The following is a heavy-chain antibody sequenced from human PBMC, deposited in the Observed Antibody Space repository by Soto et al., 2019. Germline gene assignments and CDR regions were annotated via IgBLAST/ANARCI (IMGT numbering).Heavy chain of an antibody. Sequence: QVQLQESGPGLVKPSETLSLTCTVSGGSISSYYWSWIRQPPGKGLEWIGYIYDSGSTNYNPSLKRRVTISVDTSKNQFSLKLSSVTAADTAVYYCARLYGYNADYWGQGTLVTVSS. CDR3: ARLYGYNADY. D-gene: IGHD5-12*01. J-gene: IGHJ4*02. V-gene: IGHV4-59*01. CDR2: IYDSGST. CDR1: GGSISSYY.